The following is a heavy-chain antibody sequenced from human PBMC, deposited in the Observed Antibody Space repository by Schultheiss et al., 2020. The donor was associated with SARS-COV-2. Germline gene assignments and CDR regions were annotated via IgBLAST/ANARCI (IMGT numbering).Heavy chain of an antibody. Sequence: ASVKVSCKASGYTFTGYYMHWVRQAPGQGLEWMGWINPNSGGTNYAQKFQGRVTMTRDTSISTAYMELSRLRSDDTAVYYCARTGVVVVPAAPDYWGQGTLVTVSS. CDR3: ARTGVVVVPAAPDY. CDR2: INPNSGGT. CDR1: GYTFTGYY. V-gene: IGHV1-2*02. D-gene: IGHD2-2*01. J-gene: IGHJ4*02.